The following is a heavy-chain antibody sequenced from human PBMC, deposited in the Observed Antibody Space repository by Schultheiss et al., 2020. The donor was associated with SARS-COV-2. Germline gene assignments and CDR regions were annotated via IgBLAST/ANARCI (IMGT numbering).Heavy chain of an antibody. CDR2: IYYSGST. V-gene: IGHV4-59*01. D-gene: IGHD5-24*01. J-gene: IGHJ4*02. Sequence: SETLSLTCTVSGDSISSYYWSWIRQPPGKGLEWIGYIYYSGSTNYNPSLKSRVTISVDTSKNQFSLKLTSVTAADTAVYYCAREDGYREVDYWGQGTLVTVSS. CDR3: AREDGYREVDY. CDR1: GDSISSYY.